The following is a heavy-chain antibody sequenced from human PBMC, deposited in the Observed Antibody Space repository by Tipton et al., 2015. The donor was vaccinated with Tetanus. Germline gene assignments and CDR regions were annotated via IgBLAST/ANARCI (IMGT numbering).Heavy chain of an antibody. V-gene: IGHV4-59*01. Sequence: TLSLTCTVSGGSISSYYWSWIRQPPGKGLEWIGYIYYSGSTNYNPSLKSRVTISVDTSKNQFSLKLSSVTAADTAVYYCARSEQQLARGYYYYYYMDVWGKGTTVTVSS. CDR3: ARSEQQLARGYYYYYYMDV. D-gene: IGHD6-13*01. J-gene: IGHJ6*03. CDR1: GGSISSYY. CDR2: IYYSGST.